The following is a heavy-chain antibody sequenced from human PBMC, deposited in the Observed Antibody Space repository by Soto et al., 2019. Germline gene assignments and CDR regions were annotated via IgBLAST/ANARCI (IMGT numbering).Heavy chain of an antibody. J-gene: IGHJ4*02. V-gene: IGHV4-30-4*01. CDR1: GGSISSGDYY. CDR3: ARDLLYYDSSGYSRLYFDY. CDR2: IYYSGST. D-gene: IGHD3-22*01. Sequence: PSETLSLTCTVSGGSISSGDYYWSWIRQPPGKGLEWIGYIYYSGSTYYNPSLKSRVTISVDTSKNQFSLKLSSVTAADTAVYYCARDLLYYDSSGYSRLYFDYWGQGTLVTVSS.